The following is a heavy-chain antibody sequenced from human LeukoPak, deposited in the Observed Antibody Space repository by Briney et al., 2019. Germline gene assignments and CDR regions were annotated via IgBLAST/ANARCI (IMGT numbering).Heavy chain of an antibody. D-gene: IGHD3-9*01. CDR1: GFILSSYE. Sequence: SGGSLRLSCAASGFILSSYEMNWVRQAPGKGLEWVSAISGSGGSTYYADSVKGRFTISRDNSKNTLYLQMNSLRAEDTAVYYCARAGFDTPYWGQGTLVTVSS. CDR2: ISGSGGST. J-gene: IGHJ4*02. V-gene: IGHV3-23*01. CDR3: ARAGFDTPY.